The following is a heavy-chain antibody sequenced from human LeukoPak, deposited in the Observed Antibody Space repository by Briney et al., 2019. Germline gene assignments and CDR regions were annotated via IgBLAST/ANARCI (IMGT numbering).Heavy chain of an antibody. J-gene: IGHJ3*02. CDR2: IRSKANSYAT. Sequence: RPWGSLRLSCAASGFTFSGSAMHRVRQASGKGLEWVGRIRSKANSYATAYAASVKGRFTIPRDDSKNTAYLQMNRLKTEDTAVYYCTRPYYDFWSGYQDAFDIWGQGTMVTVSS. D-gene: IGHD3-3*01. V-gene: IGHV3-73*01. CDR3: TRPYYDFWSGYQDAFDI. CDR1: GFTFSGSA.